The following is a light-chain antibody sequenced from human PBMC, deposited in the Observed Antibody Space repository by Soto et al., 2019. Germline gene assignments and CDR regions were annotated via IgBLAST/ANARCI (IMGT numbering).Light chain of an antibody. Sequence: EIVMTQSPATLSVSPGERATLSCRAGQGVTTNFAWYQQKSGQSPRLLIYDVSIRATGVPARFSATGSETDFTLTISGLEPEDFALYYCQQRHNSWTFGQGTKVDIK. CDR3: QQRHNSWT. J-gene: IGKJ1*01. CDR2: DVS. CDR1: QGVTTN. V-gene: IGKV3D-11*01.